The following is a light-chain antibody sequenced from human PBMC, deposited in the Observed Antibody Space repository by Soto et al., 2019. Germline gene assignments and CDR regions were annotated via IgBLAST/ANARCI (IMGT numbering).Light chain of an antibody. J-gene: IGKJ1*01. CDR3: QQYNKWPQWK. CDR2: DAS. CDR1: QSISSW. V-gene: IGKV1-5*01. Sequence: DIQMTQSPSTLSASVGDRVTITCRASQSISSWLAWYQQKPGKAPKLLIYDASSLESGVPSRFSGSGSGTEFTLTISSLQSEDCAVYYCQQYNKWPQWKFGKAAKV.